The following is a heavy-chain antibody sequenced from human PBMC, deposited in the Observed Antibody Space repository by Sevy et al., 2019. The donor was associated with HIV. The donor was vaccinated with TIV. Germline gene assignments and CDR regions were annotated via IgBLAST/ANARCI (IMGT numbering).Heavy chain of an antibody. CDR3: AKDTDSSSWTFFDY. V-gene: IGHV3-23*01. CDR2: ISGSGGST. Sequence: GGSLRLSCAASGFTFSSYAMSWVRQAPGKGLEWVSAISGSGGSTYYADSVKGRFTISRDNSKNTLYLQMNSLRAEDTVVYYCAKDTDSSSWTFFDYWGQGTLVTVSS. CDR1: GFTFSSYA. D-gene: IGHD6-13*01. J-gene: IGHJ4*02.